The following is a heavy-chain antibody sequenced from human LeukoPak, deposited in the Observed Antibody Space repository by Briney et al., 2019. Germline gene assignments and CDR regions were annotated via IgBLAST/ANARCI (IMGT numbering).Heavy chain of an antibody. J-gene: IGHJ4*02. V-gene: IGHV3-21*04. Sequence: GGSLRLSCAASGFTFSTYSMNWVRQAPGKGLEWVSSISSGSTYIYYADSVKGRFTISRDNAKNSLYLQMNSLRVDDTAVYYCVKGLYTIDYWGQGTLVTVSS. CDR1: GFTFSTYS. D-gene: IGHD2-2*02. CDR3: VKGLYTIDY. CDR2: ISSGSTYI.